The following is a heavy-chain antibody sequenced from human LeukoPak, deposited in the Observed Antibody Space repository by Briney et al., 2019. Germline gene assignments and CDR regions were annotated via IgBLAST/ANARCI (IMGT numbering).Heavy chain of an antibody. CDR1: GGTFSSYA. D-gene: IGHD3-22*01. V-gene: IGHV1-69*05. CDR2: IIPIFGTA. J-gene: IGHJ5*02. CDR3: ARTDFSSGYYSGWFDP. Sequence: ASVEVSCKASGGTFSSYAISWVRQAPGQGLEWMGGIIPIFGTANYAQKFQGRVTITTDESTSTAYMELSSLRSEDTAVYYCARTDFSSGYYSGWFDPWGQGTLVTVSS.